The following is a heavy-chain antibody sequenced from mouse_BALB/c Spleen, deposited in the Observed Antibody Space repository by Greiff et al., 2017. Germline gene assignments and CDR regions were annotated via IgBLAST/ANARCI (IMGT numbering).Heavy chain of an antibody. CDR1: GYTFTDYS. V-gene: IGHV1S137*01. D-gene: IGHD2-1*01. Sequence: QVQLQQSGAELVRPGVSVKISCKGSGYTFTDYSMHWVKQSHAKSLEWIGVISTYYGDASYNQKFKGKATMTVDKSSSTAYMELARLTSEDSAIYYCASPLDGNYTWFAYWGQGTLVTVSA. J-gene: IGHJ3*01. CDR3: ASPLDGNYTWFAY. CDR2: ISTYYGDA.